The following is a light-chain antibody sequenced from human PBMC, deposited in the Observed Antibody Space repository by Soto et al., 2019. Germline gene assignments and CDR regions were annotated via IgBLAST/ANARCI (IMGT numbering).Light chain of an antibody. V-gene: IGKV3-20*01. CDR2: GAS. CDR3: QQYCSTPFT. J-gene: IGKJ3*01. CDR1: QSVSSNY. Sequence: IVVTQSPGTLSLSPGERATLSCRASQSVSSNYLAWYQQKPGQAPRLLIYGASSRASDIPDRFSGSGSGTDFTLIISRQEPEDFAMYYCQQYCSTPFTFGPGTKVDVK.